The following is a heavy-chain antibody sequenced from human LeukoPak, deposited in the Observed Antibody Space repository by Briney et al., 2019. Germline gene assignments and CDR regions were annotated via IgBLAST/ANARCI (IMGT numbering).Heavy chain of an antibody. D-gene: IGHD6-19*01. CDR3: AKGRSRDYSSGWYFDS. CDR2: VSGNGGTT. V-gene: IGHV3-23*01. Sequence: GGSLRLSCAASGFTFSSYAMTWVRQAPGKGLEWVSTVSGNGGTTFYADSVKGRFTISRDNSKNTLYLQMNSLRAEDTAVYYCAKGRSRDYSSGWYFDSWGQGTLVTVSS. J-gene: IGHJ4*02. CDR1: GFTFSSYA.